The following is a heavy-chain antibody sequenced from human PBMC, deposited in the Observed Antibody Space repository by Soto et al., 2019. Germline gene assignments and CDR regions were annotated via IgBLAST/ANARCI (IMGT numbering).Heavy chain of an antibody. V-gene: IGHV3-23*01. D-gene: IGHD4-17*01. J-gene: IGHJ4*02. CDR3: AKGMTTVTTSQYYFDY. Sequence: GGSLRLSCAASGFTFSCYAMSWVRQAPGKGLEWVSAISGSGGSTYYADSVKGRFTISRDNSKNTLYLQMNSLRAEDTAVYYCAKGMTTVTTSQYYFDYWGQGTLVTVSS. CDR1: GFTFSCYA. CDR2: ISGSGGST.